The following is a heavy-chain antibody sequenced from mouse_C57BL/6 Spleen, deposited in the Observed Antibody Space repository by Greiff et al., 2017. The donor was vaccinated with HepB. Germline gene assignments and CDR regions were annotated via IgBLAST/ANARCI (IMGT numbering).Heavy chain of an antibody. D-gene: IGHD1-1*01. J-gene: IGHJ2*01. CDR1: GYTFTDYY. V-gene: IGHV1-76*01. CDR3: ARNYYGSSFAY. Sequence: VQLQQSGAELVRPGASVKLSCKASGYTFTDYYINWVKQRPGQGLEWIARIYPGSGNTYYNEKFKGKATLTAEKSSSTAYMQLSSLTSEDSAVYFCARNYYGSSFAYWGQGTTLTVSS. CDR2: IYPGSGNT.